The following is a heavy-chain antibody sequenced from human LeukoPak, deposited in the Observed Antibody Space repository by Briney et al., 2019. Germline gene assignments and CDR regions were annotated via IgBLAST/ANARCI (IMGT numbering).Heavy chain of an antibody. CDR1: GFTFSDYY. CDR2: ISSSGSTI. V-gene: IGHV3-11*01. J-gene: IGHJ4*02. Sequence: GGSLRLSCAASGFTFSDYYMSWIRQAPGKGLEWASYISSSGSTIYYADSVKGRFTISRDNAKNSLYLQMNSLRAEDTAVYYCARVPSYGSGSYYSLDYWGQGTLVTVSS. D-gene: IGHD3-10*01. CDR3: ARVPSYGSGSYYSLDY.